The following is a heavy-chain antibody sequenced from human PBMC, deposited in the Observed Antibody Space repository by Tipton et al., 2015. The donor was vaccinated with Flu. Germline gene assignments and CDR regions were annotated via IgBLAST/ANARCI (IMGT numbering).Heavy chain of an antibody. CDR2: IYSGGST. J-gene: IGHJ4*02. D-gene: IGHD2-2*01. Sequence: GSLRLSCAASGFTVNSNYMSWVRQAPGKGLEWVSVIYSGGSTKYADSVKGRFTISRDNSKNTLYLQMNSLRAEDTAVYYCARGRGYCVTTTCLLPFDFWGQGTLVTVSS. CDR1: GFTVNSNY. V-gene: IGHV3-53*01. CDR3: ARGRGYCVTTTCLLPFDF.